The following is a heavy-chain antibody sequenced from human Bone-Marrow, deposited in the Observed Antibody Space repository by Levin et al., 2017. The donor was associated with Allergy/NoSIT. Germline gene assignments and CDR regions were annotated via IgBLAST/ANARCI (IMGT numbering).Heavy chain of an antibody. CDR3: ARDLDGSGSYYTLGWFDP. D-gene: IGHD3-10*01. J-gene: IGHJ5*02. CDR1: GGSISSGSYY. CDR2: IYTSGST. V-gene: IGHV4-61*02. Sequence: SETLSLTCTVSGGSISSGSYYWSWIRQPAGKGLEWIGRIYTSGSTNYNPSLKSRVTISVDTSKNQFSLKLSSVTAADTAVYYCARDLDGSGSYYTLGWFDPWGQGTLVTVSS.